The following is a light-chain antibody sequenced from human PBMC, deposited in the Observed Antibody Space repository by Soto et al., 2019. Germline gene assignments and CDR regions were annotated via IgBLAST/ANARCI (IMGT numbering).Light chain of an antibody. Sequence: QSALTQPASVSGSPGQSITISCTGTSSDVGGFNYVSWYQQHPGKAPKLMIYDVTNRPSGVSYRFSGSKSGNTASLTISGLQAEDEADHYCNSYTSSSTYVFGTGTQLTVL. CDR1: SSDVGGFNY. CDR3: NSYTSSSTYV. J-gene: IGLJ1*01. V-gene: IGLV2-14*03. CDR2: DVT.